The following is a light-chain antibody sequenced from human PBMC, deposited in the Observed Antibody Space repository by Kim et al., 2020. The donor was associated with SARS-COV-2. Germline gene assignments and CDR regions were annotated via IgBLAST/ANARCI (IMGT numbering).Light chain of an antibody. V-gene: IGLV1-51*01. CDR1: NSNIGSNY. Sequence: GQKVTISCTGSNSNIGSNYLSWYQQFPGTAPKLLIYDNNKRPSGIPGRFSGSKSGTSATLVITGLQTGDEADYFCGTWDSSLSVGVFGGGTQLTVL. CDR2: DNN. CDR3: GTWDSSLSVGV. J-gene: IGLJ3*02.